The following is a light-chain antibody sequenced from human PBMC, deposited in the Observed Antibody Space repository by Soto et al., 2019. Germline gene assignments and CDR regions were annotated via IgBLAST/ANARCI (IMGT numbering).Light chain of an antibody. CDR2: EAT. J-gene: IGLJ2*01. V-gene: IGLV2-14*01. CDR3: SSYTHSDTVV. CDR1: SSDVGSYNY. Sequence: QSVLTQPASVSGSPGQSITISCTGTSSDVGSYNYISWYQQFPGKAPKLMIYEATNRPSGVSNRFSGSKSGKTASLTISGLQPEDEADYYCSSYTHSDTVVFGGGTQLTVL.